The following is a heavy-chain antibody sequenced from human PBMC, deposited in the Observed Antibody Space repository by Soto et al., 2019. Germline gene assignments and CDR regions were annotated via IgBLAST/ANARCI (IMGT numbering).Heavy chain of an antibody. CDR2: INPSGGIT. CDR3: AMTFEGEESFHF. Sequence: QVQLVQFGAEVKKPGASVKLSCKASGYTFSSYHLYWVLHVPGQGLEWMGKINPSGGITTYAQNFQGRVIMPRDTSTSTVYMDLSSLRCEDTAVYYCAMTFEGEESFHFWGQGTMVTVSS. V-gene: IGHV1-46*01. J-gene: IGHJ3*01. CDR1: GYTFSSYH. D-gene: IGHD3-16*01.